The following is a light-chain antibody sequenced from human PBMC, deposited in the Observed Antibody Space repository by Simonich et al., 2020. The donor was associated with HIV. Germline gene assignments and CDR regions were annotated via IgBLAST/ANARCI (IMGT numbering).Light chain of an antibody. Sequence: EIVMTQSPATLSVSPGERATLSCRASQSVSSNLAWYQQKPGQAPRLLIYGASTRATGIPARFSGRGSGTECTLTIHSLQSGDFAVYYCQHYNNWPPGTFGQGTKVEIK. CDR2: GAS. J-gene: IGKJ1*01. V-gene: IGKV3-15*01. CDR3: QHYNNWPPGT. CDR1: QSVSSN.